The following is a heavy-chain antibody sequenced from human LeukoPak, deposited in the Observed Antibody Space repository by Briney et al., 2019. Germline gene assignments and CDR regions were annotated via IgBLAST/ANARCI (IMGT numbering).Heavy chain of an antibody. CDR1: GFTFGTYW. CDR2: ISYDGSNK. D-gene: IGHD6-19*01. J-gene: IGHJ4*02. CDR3: AKTGPSSGPPSFDY. V-gene: IGHV3-30*18. Sequence: GGSLRLSCGASGFTFGTYWMHWVRQAPGKGLEWVAVISYDGSNKYSADSVKGRFTISRDNSKNTLYLQMSSLRAEDTAVYYCAKTGPSSGPPSFDYWGQGTLVTVSS.